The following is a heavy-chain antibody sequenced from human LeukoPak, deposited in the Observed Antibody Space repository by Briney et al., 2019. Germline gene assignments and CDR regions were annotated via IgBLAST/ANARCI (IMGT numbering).Heavy chain of an antibody. CDR1: GFTVSSNY. V-gene: IGHV3-23*01. J-gene: IGHJ4*02. CDR3: AKCLSDFWSGYPDY. D-gene: IGHD3-3*01. Sequence: PGGSLRLSCAASGFTVSSNYMSWVRQAPGKGLEWVSAISGSGGSTYYADSVKGRFTISRDNSKNTLYLQMNSLRAEDTAVYYCAKCLSDFWSGYPDYWGQGTLVTVSS. CDR2: ISGSGGST.